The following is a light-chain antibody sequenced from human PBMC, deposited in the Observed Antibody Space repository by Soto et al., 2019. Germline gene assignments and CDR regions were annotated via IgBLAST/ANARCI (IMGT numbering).Light chain of an antibody. CDR1: QSVSSN. J-gene: IGKJ1*01. CDR3: QQSDSWPRT. CDR2: AAS. V-gene: IGKV3-15*01. Sequence: EIVMTQSPATLSVSPGERATLSCRASQSVSSNLAWYQQKPGQPPRLLIYAASSRASSIPSRFSGSGSGTDFTLTISSLQSEDFAVYYCQQSDSWPRTFGQGTKVDI.